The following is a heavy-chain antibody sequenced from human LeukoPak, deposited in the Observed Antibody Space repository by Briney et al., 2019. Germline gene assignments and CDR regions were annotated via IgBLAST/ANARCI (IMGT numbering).Heavy chain of an antibody. D-gene: IGHD1-14*01. J-gene: IGHJ3*02. Sequence: SETLSLTCTVPGGSISSYYWSWIRQPPGKGLEWIGYIYYSGNTNYNPSLKSRVTMSVDTSKNQYSLRLSSVTAADTAMYYCARGYIPGDAFDIWGQGTMVTVSS. CDR3: ARGYIPGDAFDI. CDR1: GGSISSYY. V-gene: IGHV4-59*01. CDR2: IYYSGNT.